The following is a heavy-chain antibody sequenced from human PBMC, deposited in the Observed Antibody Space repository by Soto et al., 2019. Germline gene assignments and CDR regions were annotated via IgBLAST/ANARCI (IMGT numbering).Heavy chain of an antibody. CDR3: ARRYRYYFDY. CDR1: GGSISSYY. Sequence: SETLSLTCTVFGGSISSYYWSWIRQPPGKGLEWIGYIYYSGSTNYNPSLKSRVTISVDTSKNQLSLKLSSVTAADTAVYYCARRYRYYFDYWGQGTLVTVFS. CDR2: IYYSGST. V-gene: IGHV4-59*08. J-gene: IGHJ4*02. D-gene: IGHD2-2*02.